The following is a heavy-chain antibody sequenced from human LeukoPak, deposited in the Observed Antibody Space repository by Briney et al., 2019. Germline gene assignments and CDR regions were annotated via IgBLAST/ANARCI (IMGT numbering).Heavy chain of an antibody. D-gene: IGHD3-10*01. V-gene: IGHV4-4*02. CDR1: GGSISSSNW. J-gene: IGHJ4*02. CDR2: IYHSGST. Sequence: SGTLSLTCAVSGGSISSSNWWSWVRQPPGKGLEWIGEIYHSGSTNYNPSLKSRVTISVVKSKNQFSLKLSSVTAADTAVYYCARGQYYGSGRFDYWGQGTLVTVSS. CDR3: ARGQYYGSGRFDY.